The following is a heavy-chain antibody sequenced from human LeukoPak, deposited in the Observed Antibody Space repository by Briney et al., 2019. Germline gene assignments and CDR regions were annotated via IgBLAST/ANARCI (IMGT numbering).Heavy chain of an antibody. CDR3: AKGGCSSTSCYRSNYFDY. Sequence: PGGSLRLSCTTSGFTFGTSTMTWVRQAPGKGLEWVSTINSNGGSTYYASSVKGRFTISRDNSRNTLYLRMSSLRAEDTAVYYCAKGGCSSTSCYRSNYFDYWGQGTLVTVSS. V-gene: IGHV3-23*01. CDR2: INSNGGST. CDR1: GFTFGTST. D-gene: IGHD2-2*01. J-gene: IGHJ4*02.